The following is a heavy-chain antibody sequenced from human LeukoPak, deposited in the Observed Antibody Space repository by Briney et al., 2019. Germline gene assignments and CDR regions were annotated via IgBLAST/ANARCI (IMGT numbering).Heavy chain of an antibody. D-gene: IGHD3-10*01. CDR2: IYPGDSDT. Sequence: GESLQISCQGSGYSVTSYWIGWVRQMPGKGLEWMGIIYPGDSDTRYSPSFQGQVTISADKSISTAYLQWSSLKASDTAMYYCARESGFGFYYMDVWGKGTTVTVSS. CDR3: ARESGFGFYYMDV. J-gene: IGHJ6*03. V-gene: IGHV5-51*01. CDR1: GYSVTSYW.